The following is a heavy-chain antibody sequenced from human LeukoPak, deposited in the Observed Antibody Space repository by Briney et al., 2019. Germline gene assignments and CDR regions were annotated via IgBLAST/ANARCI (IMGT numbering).Heavy chain of an antibody. Sequence: KPSETLSLTCAVHGGSLSAYYWSWIRQPPGKGLEWIGEINHSGSTNYNPSLKSRVTISVDTSKNQFSPKLSSLTAADTAVYCCARGLGSIAAAVYFDYWGPGTLVTVSS. CDR1: GGSLSAYY. D-gene: IGHD6-13*01. J-gene: IGHJ4*02. CDR3: ARGLGSIAAAVYFDY. V-gene: IGHV4-34*01. CDR2: INHSGST.